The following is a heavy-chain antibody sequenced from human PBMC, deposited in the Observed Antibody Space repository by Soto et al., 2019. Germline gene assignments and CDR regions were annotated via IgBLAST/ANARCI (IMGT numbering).Heavy chain of an antibody. V-gene: IGHV3-23*01. CDR1: GFTFSSYA. CDR3: AKTASFYYLDV. D-gene: IGHD1-26*01. Sequence: GGSLRLSCAASGFTFSSYAMSWVRQAPGKGLEWVSGITGSASATYYADSVKGRFTVSRDNSKSTVYLQMSSLRAEDTAVYYCAKTASFYYLDVWGKGTTVTVSS. J-gene: IGHJ6*03. CDR2: ITGSASAT.